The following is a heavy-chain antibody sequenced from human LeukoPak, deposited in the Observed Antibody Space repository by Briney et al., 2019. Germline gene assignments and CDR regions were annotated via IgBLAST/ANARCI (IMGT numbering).Heavy chain of an antibody. Sequence: SETLSLTCTVSGGSISHYYWSWIRQPPGKGLEWIGYIYYSGTTNYNPSLKSRVTISVDTSKNQFSLKLNSVTAADTAVYYCAKYGSGSYTNWFDPWGQGTLVTVSS. V-gene: IGHV4-59*01. D-gene: IGHD3-10*01. CDR2: IYYSGTT. CDR3: AKYGSGSYTNWFDP. CDR1: GGSISHYY. J-gene: IGHJ5*02.